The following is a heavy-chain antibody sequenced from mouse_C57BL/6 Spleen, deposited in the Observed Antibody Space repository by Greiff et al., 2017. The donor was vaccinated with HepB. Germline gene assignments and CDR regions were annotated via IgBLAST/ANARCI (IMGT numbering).Heavy chain of an antibody. CDR1: GFTFSDYG. Sequence: EVQLQESGGGLVKPGGSLKLSCAASGFTFSDYGMHWVRQAPEKGLEWVAYISSGSSTIYYADTVKGRFTISRDNAKNTLFLQMTSLRSEDTAMYYCARAEFYSIPYYAMDYWGQGTSVTVSS. D-gene: IGHD2-1*01. J-gene: IGHJ4*01. V-gene: IGHV5-17*01. CDR2: ISSGSSTI. CDR3: ARAEFYSIPYYAMDY.